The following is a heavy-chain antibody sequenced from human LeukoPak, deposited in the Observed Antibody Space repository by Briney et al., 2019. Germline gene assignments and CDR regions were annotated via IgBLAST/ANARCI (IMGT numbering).Heavy chain of an antibody. D-gene: IGHD1-26*01. CDR3: ARGQGEDAFDI. CDR2: MNPNSGNT. CDR1: GYTFTGYY. V-gene: IGHV1-8*03. J-gene: IGHJ3*02. Sequence: ASVKVSCKASGYTFTGYYMHWVRQATGQGLEWMGWMNPNSGNTGYAQKFQGRVTITRNTSISTAYMELSSLRSEDTVVYYCARGQGEDAFDIWGQGTMVTVSS.